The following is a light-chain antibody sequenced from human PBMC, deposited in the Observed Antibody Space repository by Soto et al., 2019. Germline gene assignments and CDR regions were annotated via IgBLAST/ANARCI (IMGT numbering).Light chain of an antibody. V-gene: IGLV1-44*01. CDR1: SISNERDF. CDR2: SND. J-gene: IGLJ3*02. Sequence: QSVLTQPPSASGSPGQTVTISCSGSSISNERDFVSWYQHFPGTAPKLLIYSNDQRPSGVPDRVSGSKSGASASLAISGLQSADEANYFCAAWDGRLNGWVFGGGTKVTVL. CDR3: AAWDGRLNGWV.